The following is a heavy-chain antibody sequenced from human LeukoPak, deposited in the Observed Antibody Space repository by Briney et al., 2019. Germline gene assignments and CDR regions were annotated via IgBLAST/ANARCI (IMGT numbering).Heavy chain of an antibody. V-gene: IGHV3-23*01. CDR1: GFTFSSYT. Sequence: HPGGSLRLSCAASGFTFSSYTMSWVRQAPGKGLEWVSTISGSGRYTFYADSVKGRFTISRDNSKNTLYLQMDSLRAEDTAIYYCAKDLSFSTSCFESWGQGTLVTVSS. J-gene: IGHJ4*02. CDR3: AKDLSFSTSCFES. CDR2: ISGSGRYT. D-gene: IGHD6-6*01.